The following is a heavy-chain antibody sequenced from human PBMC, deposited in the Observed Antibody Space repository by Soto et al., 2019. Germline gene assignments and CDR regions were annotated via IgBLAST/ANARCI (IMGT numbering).Heavy chain of an antibody. CDR1: GFTLSSYA. V-gene: IGHV3-23*01. CDR3: AKIGGRGWPFDP. Sequence: GGSLRLSCAASGFTLSSYAMSWVRQAPGEGLEWVSTISGSGYSTYYADSVKGRFTISRDNSKNTLYLQMNSLRAEDTAVYYCAKIGGRGWPFDPGAQGTLVTVSS. J-gene: IGHJ5*02. CDR2: ISGSGYST. D-gene: IGHD6-19*01.